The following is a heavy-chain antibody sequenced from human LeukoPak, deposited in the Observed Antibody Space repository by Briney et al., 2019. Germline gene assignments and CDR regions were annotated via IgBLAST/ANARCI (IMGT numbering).Heavy chain of an antibody. D-gene: IGHD3-9*01. CDR1: GGTFSSYA. CDR3: ARGYDILAGYTAFDY. CDR2: IIPIFGTA. Sequence: GASVKVSCKASGGTFSSYAISWVRQAPGQGLEWMGGIIPIFGTANYAQKFQGRVTITADESTSTAYMELSSLRSEDTAVYYCARGYDILAGYTAFDYWGQGTLVTVSS. V-gene: IGHV1-69*01. J-gene: IGHJ4*02.